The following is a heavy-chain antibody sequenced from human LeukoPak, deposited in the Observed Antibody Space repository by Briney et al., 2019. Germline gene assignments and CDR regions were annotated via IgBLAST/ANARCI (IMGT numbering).Heavy chain of an antibody. CDR3: ARGRSSGWHYFDY. CDR2: INHSGST. J-gene: IGHJ4*02. V-gene: IGHV4-34*01. D-gene: IGHD6-19*01. Sequence: PSETLSLTCAVYGGSFSGYYWSWIRQPPGKGLEWIGEINHSGSTNYNPSLKSRVTISVDTSKNQFSLKLSSVTAADTAVYYCARGRSSGWHYFDYWAREPWSPSPQ. CDR1: GGSFSGYY.